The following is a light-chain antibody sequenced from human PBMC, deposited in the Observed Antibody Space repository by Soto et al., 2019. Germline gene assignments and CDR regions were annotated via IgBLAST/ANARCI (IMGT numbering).Light chain of an antibody. CDR3: QQRSSWPIT. CDR2: DAS. J-gene: IGKJ4*01. V-gene: IGKV3-11*01. CDR1: QTVSKY. Sequence: EIVLTQSPATLSLSLGERATLSCRASQTVSKYLAWYQQKPGQAPRLLINDASNRATGIPARFSGSGSGTDFTLTIGSLEPEDFAVYYCQQRSSWPITFGGGTKVEIK.